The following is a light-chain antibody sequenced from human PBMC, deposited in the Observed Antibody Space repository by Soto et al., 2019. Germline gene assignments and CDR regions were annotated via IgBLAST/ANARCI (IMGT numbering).Light chain of an antibody. CDR1: QSVSSSY. J-gene: IGKJ1*01. Sequence: EIVLTQSPGTLSLSPGERATLSCRASQSVSSSYLAWYQQKPVQAPRLLIYGASSRATGIPDRFSGSGSGPYFTLTISRLEPEDFAVYYCQQYGSSPPKWTFGQGTKVEIK. V-gene: IGKV3-20*01. CDR2: GAS. CDR3: QQYGSSPPKWT.